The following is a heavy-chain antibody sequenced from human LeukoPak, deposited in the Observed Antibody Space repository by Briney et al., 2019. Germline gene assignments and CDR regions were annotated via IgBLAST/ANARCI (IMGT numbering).Heavy chain of an antibody. J-gene: IGHJ5*02. D-gene: IGHD3-10*01. Sequence: ASVKVSCKASGYTFTGHYMHWVRQAPGQGPEWRGWINPNSGGTRYAQKFQGRVTMTRDTSISTAYMELTRLGSDDTAVYYCARDAESLITLNRGVIVNWFDPWGQGTLVTVSS. CDR2: INPNSGGT. CDR3: ARDAESLITLNRGVIVNWFDP. V-gene: IGHV1-2*02. CDR1: GYTFTGHY.